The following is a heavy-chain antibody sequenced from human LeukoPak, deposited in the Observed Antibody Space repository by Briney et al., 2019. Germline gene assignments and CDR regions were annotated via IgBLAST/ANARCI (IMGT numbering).Heavy chain of an antibody. D-gene: IGHD3/OR15-3a*01. CDR2: ISGNGGNK. CDR3: ARDGGGGLVYYFDY. V-gene: IGHV3-23*01. CDR1: GFTFSRYV. J-gene: IGHJ4*02. Sequence: PGGSLRLSCAASGFTFSRYVMSWVRQAPGKGLEWVSGISGNGGNKYYADSVKGRFTISRDNSKNMLYLQMNSLRAEDTAVYYCARDGGGGLVYYFDYWGQGTLVTVSS.